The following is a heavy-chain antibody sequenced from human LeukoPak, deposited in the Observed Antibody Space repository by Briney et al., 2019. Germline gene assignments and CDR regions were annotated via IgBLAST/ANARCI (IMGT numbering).Heavy chain of an antibody. CDR1: GFTFSRYY. D-gene: IGHD4-17*01. CDR3: ARTVGYGDYHWFDP. V-gene: IGHV3-66*01. J-gene: IGHJ5*02. Sequence: GGSLRLSCAAPGFTFSRYYVTWVRQAPGKGLEWVSVIYSGVSTNYADSVKGRVTISRDNSKNTLYLQMNSLRAEDTAVYYCARTVGYGDYHWFDPWGQGTLVTVSS. CDR2: IYSGVST.